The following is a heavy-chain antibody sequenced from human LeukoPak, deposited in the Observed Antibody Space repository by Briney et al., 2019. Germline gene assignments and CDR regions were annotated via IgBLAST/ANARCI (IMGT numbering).Heavy chain of an antibody. CDR2: IYTSGTT. Sequence: KSSETLSLTCTVSSGSISNYYWSWIRQPARKGLEWIGRIYTSGTTDYNPSLKGRVTMSVDTSKNQFSLKLSSVTAADTAVYYCASSRGDLWSAPFDYWGQGALVTVSS. CDR1: SGSISNYY. V-gene: IGHV4-4*07. J-gene: IGHJ4*02. CDR3: ASSRGDLWSAPFDY. D-gene: IGHD3-3*01.